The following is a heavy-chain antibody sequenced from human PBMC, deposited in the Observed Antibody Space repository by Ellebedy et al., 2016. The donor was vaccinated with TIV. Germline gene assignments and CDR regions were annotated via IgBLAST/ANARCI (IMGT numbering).Heavy chain of an antibody. CDR1: GGSFSGYY. D-gene: IGHD6-13*01. CDR2: INHSGST. J-gene: IGHJ4*02. CDR3: AREQLDGHPLDY. V-gene: IGHV4-34*01. Sequence: MPSETLSLTCAVYGGSFSGYYWSWIRQPPGKGLEWIGEINHSGSTNYNPSLKSRVTVSVDTSKNQFSLKLSSVTAADTAVYYCAREQLDGHPLDYWGQGTLVTVSS.